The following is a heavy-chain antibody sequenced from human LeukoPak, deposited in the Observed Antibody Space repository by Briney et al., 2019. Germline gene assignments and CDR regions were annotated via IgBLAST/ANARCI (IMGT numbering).Heavy chain of an antibody. CDR3: TRESRPFCPFAY. V-gene: IGHV4-4*02. D-gene: IGHD2-2*01. CDR1: GGSIDITNY. Sequence: SETLSLTCGVSGGSIDITNYWSWVRPAPGKGLEWIGEISHDGTRNYNPSLRSRVAMSSDRANNQFSLSLTAVTAADTALYYCTRESRPFCPFAYWGQGVMVTVSS. CDR2: ISHDGTR. J-gene: IGHJ4*02.